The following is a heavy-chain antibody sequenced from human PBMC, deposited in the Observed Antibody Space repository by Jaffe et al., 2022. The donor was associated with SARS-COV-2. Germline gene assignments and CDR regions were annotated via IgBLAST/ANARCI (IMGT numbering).Heavy chain of an antibody. J-gene: IGHJ4*02. CDR2: ISTSSTYI. V-gene: IGHV3-11*06. D-gene: IGHD3-3*01. CDR1: GFTLNDYY. Sequence: QVQLVESGGGWVKSGGSLRLSCEASGFTLNDYYMSWIRQAPGRGLEWLSYISTSSTYINYADSVKGRFTISRDNAKNSLYLQMNSLRAEDTAVYYCVRNGYDFWDGYYYFDFWGQGTQVTVSS. CDR3: VRNGYDFWDGYYYFDF.